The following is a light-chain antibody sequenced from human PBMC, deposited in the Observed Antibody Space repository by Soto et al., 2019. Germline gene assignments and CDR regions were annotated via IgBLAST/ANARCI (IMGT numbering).Light chain of an antibody. Sequence: QSVLTQSPSASASLGASVKLTCTLSSGHSNYAIAWHQQQPEKGPRYLMKLNSDGSHSKGDGIPDRFSGSSSGAERHLTISSLQSEDEADYYYQTWGTAIHDVVFGGGTKLTVL. J-gene: IGLJ2*01. CDR1: SGHSNYA. CDR2: LNSDGSH. CDR3: QTWGTAIHDVV. V-gene: IGLV4-69*01.